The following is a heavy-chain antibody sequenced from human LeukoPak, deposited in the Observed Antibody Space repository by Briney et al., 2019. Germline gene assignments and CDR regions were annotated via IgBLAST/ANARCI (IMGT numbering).Heavy chain of an antibody. CDR2: MSSSSSYI. D-gene: IGHD4-17*01. Sequence: GGCLRLSCAASGFTFGSYSMNWVRQAPGKWLEWVSSMSSSSSYIYYADSVKGRFTISRDNAKNSLYLQMNSPRAEDTAVYYCARGKYGDHDPFDIWGQGTMVTVSS. J-gene: IGHJ3*02. CDR1: GFTFGSYS. V-gene: IGHV3-21*01. CDR3: ARGKYGDHDPFDI.